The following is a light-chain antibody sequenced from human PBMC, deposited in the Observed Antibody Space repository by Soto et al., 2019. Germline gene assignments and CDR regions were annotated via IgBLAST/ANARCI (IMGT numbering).Light chain of an antibody. Sequence: IVLTQSPGTLSLSPWERATLSCRASQSVSNNYLAWYQQKPGQAPRLLIYGASSRATGIPDRFSGSGSGTDFTLTISRLEPEDFAVYYCQQYNNWTFGQGTKVDIK. CDR3: QQYNNWT. J-gene: IGKJ1*01. CDR1: QSVSNNY. V-gene: IGKV3-20*01. CDR2: GAS.